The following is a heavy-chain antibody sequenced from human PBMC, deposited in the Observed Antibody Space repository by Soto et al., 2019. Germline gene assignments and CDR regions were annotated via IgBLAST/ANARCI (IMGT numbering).Heavy chain of an antibody. CDR2: ISQYNTV. V-gene: IGHV3-48*01. CDR1: GVIFGTYS. J-gene: IGHJ4*02. Sequence: GGSLRLSCAASGVIFGTYSMNWVRQAPGKGLEWVSYISQYNTVYYADSVKGRFTISRDNAKNSLYLQMSSLTAEDTAIYYCARLRYSTDYCGPGTPVTVSS. CDR3: ARLRYSTDY. D-gene: IGHD3-16*02.